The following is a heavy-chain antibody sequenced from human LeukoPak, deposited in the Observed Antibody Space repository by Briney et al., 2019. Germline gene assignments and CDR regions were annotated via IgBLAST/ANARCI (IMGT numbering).Heavy chain of an antibody. CDR1: GGSISSYY. CDR2: IYYSGST. V-gene: IGHV4-59*01. J-gene: IGHJ1*01. Sequence: SETLSLTCTVSGGSISSYYWSWIRQPPGKGLEWIGYIYYSGSTNYNPSLKSRVTMSVDTSKNQFSLKLSSVTAADTAVYYCARSNALTNFQHWGQGTLVTVSS. CDR3: ARSNALTNFQH. D-gene: IGHD2-8*01.